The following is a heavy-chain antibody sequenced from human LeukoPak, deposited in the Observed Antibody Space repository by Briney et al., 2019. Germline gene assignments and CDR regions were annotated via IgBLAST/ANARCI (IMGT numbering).Heavy chain of an antibody. CDR3: ARATVTTKGPFDY. D-gene: IGHD4-11*01. J-gene: IGHJ4*02. V-gene: IGHV1-69*13. CDR1: GGTFSSYA. Sequence: SVKVSCKASGGTFSSYAISWVRQAPGQGLEWMGGIIPIFGTANYAQKFQCRVTITADESTSTAYMELSSLRSEDTAVYYCARATVTTKGPFDYWGQGTLVTVSS. CDR2: IIPIFGTA.